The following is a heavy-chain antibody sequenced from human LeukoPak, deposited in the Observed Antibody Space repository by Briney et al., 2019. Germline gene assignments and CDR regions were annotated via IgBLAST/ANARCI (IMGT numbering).Heavy chain of an antibody. CDR3: ARGPDIVAYYYYYMDV. D-gene: IGHD2-15*01. CDR1: RGTVSSYA. J-gene: IGHJ6*03. V-gene: IGHV1-69*05. Sequence: SVRLCGKASRGTVSSYAIIWVRRSPGQGVEWRGGIIPIFGTANYAQKFQGRVTITTDESTSTAYMELSSLRSEDTAVYYCARGPDIVAYYYYYMDVWGKGTTVTVSS. CDR2: IIPIFGTA.